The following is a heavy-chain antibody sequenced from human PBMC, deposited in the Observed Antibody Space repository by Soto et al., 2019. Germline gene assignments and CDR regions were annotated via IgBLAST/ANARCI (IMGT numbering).Heavy chain of an antibody. D-gene: IGHD3-10*01. CDR1: GFNFNNYA. CDR2: ISSSGGTT. CDR3: ATFRTVNGTGWGRASEY. J-gene: IGHJ4*02. V-gene: IGHV3-23*01. Sequence: PGGSLRLSCATSGFNFNNYAMSWVRQAPGERLEWVSFISSSGGTTYYADSVKGRFTISRDNSRNTVFLQMNTLGAEDTAIYYCATFRTVNGTGWGRASEYWGQGTPVSVAS.